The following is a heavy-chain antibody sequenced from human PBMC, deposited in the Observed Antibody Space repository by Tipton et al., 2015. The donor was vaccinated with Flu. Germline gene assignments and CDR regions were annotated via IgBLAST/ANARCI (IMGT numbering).Heavy chain of an antibody. D-gene: IGHD5-24*01. CDR1: GYSISSGYY. CDR2: IYHSGST. J-gene: IGHJ4*02. CDR3: ARSSRDFDY. V-gene: IGHV4-38-2*01. Sequence: TLSLTCGVSGYSISSGYYWGWIRQPPGKGLEWIGSIYHSGSTYYNPSLKSRVTISVDTSKNQFSLKLSSVTAADTAVYYCARSSRDFDYWGQGTLVTVSS.